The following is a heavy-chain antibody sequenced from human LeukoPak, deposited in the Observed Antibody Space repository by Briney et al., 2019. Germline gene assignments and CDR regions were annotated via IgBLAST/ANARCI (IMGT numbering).Heavy chain of an antibody. CDR1: GFTVSSNY. J-gene: IGHJ4*02. CDR2: IYTGGST. Sequence: GGSLRLSCAASGFTVSSNYVNWVRQAPGKGLDWVSAIYTGGSTYNADFVKGRFIISRDNSKNTVYLQMDYLRAEDTAVYYCAGGSAGWSYFDYWGQGALVTVSS. D-gene: IGHD1-26*01. V-gene: IGHV3-66*01. CDR3: AGGSAGWSYFDY.